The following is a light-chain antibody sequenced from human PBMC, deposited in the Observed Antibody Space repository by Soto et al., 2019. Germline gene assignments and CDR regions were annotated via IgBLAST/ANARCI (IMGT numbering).Light chain of an antibody. Sequence: DIQMTPSPSSLSASVGARVTITCRASQSISSYLNWYQQKPGRAPNLLIYGASNLQSGVSSRFSGGGSGTDFTLTISSLQPDDFATYYCQQYNSYSWAFGQGTKV. V-gene: IGKV1-39*01. CDR2: GAS. J-gene: IGKJ1*01. CDR1: QSISSY. CDR3: QQYNSYSWA.